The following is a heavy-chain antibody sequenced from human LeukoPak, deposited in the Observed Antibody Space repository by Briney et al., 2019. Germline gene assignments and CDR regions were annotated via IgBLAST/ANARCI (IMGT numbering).Heavy chain of an antibody. Sequence: SETLSLTCTVSGGSISSYYWSWIRQPAGKGLEWIGRINTSGSTNYNPSLKSRVTMSVDTSKNQFSLKLSSVTAADTAVYYCARGYYGSGTFNWFDPWGQGTLVTVSS. V-gene: IGHV4-4*07. J-gene: IGHJ5*02. CDR3: ARGYYGSGTFNWFDP. D-gene: IGHD3-10*01. CDR2: INTSGST. CDR1: GGSISSYY.